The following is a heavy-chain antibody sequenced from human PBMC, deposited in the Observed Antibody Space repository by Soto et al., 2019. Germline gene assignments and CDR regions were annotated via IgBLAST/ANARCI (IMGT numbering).Heavy chain of an antibody. CDR2: IIPIFGTA. J-gene: IGHJ4*02. CDR1: GGTFSSYA. Sequence: QVQLVQSGAEVKKPGSSVKVSCKASGGTFSSYAISWVRQAPGQGLEWMGGIIPIFGTANYAQKFQGRVTITADESTSTAYMERSSLRSEDTAVYYCARGKDYYDSSGPDYWGQGTLVTVSS. CDR3: ARGKDYYDSSGPDY. V-gene: IGHV1-69*01. D-gene: IGHD3-22*01.